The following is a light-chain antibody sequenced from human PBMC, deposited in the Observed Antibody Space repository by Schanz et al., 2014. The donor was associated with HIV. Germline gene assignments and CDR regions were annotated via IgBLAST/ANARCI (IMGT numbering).Light chain of an antibody. CDR1: QSVSFK. V-gene: IGKV3-20*01. CDR3: QQYGSS. Sequence: EIVLTQSPGTLSLSRGERATLSCRASQSVSFKLAWYQQKPGQAPRLLIYSASRRANGIPDRFSGSGSGTDFTLTISRLEPEDFAVYYCQQYGSSFGPGTKVEIK. J-gene: IGKJ3*01. CDR2: SAS.